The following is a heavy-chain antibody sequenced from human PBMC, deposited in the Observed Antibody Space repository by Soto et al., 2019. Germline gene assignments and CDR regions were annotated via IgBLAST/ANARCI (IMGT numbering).Heavy chain of an antibody. D-gene: IGHD3-22*01. V-gene: IGHV1-18*01. CDR3: ARELGSGYYYGFHY. J-gene: IGHJ4*02. Sequence: QVQLVQSGAEVKKPGASVKVSCKASGYTFTSYGISWVRQAPGQGLEWMGWISAYNGNTNYAQRLQGRVIXXTXTXXSTAYRGLRSLRSADQALYYCARELGSGYYYGFHYWGQGTLVTVSS. CDR2: ISAYNGNT. CDR1: GYTFTSYG.